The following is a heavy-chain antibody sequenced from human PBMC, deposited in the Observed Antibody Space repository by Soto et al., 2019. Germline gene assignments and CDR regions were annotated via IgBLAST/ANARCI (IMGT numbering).Heavy chain of an antibody. CDR3: ARARYSSSWTGRYYYYYGMDV. D-gene: IGHD6-13*01. Sequence: GASVKVSCKASGGSFSSYAISWVRQAPGQGLEWMGGIIPIFGTANYAQKFQGRVTITADTSKNQFSLKLSSVTAADTAVYYCARARYSSSWTGRYYYYYGMDVWGQGTTVTVSS. V-gene: IGHV1-69*06. CDR2: IIPIFGTA. CDR1: GGSFSSYA. J-gene: IGHJ6*02.